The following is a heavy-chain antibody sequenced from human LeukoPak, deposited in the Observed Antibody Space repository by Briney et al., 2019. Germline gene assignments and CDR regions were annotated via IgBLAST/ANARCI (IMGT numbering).Heavy chain of an antibody. V-gene: IGHV3-49*04. Sequence: GGSLRLSCTASGFTFGDYAMSWVRQAPGKGLQWVGFIRTKAYGGTREYAASVKGRFTISRDDSKGLAYLQMNSLKTEDTAVYFCTRVDTTMIQYYLDYWGQGTLVTVSS. CDR1: GFTFGDYA. CDR3: TRVDTTMIQYYLDY. J-gene: IGHJ4*02. CDR2: IRTKAYGGTR. D-gene: IGHD5-18*01.